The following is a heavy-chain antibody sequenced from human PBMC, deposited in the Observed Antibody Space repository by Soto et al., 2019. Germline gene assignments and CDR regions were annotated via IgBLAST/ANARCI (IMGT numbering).Heavy chain of an antibody. D-gene: IGHD6-19*01. V-gene: IGHV3-15*01. CDR3: AKASSSGWYYFDY. Sequence: GGSLRLSCAASGFTFSNAWMSWVRQAPGKGLEWVGRIKSKTDGGTTDYAAPVKGRFTISRDDSKNTLYLQMNSLKTEDTAVYYCAKASSSGWYYFDYWGQGTLVTVSS. CDR1: GFTFSNAW. CDR2: IKSKTDGGTT. J-gene: IGHJ4*02.